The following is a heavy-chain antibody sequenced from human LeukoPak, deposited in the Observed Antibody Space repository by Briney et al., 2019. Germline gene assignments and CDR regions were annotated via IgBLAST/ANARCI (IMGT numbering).Heavy chain of an antibody. CDR1: GFTFSTTG. V-gene: IGHV3-23*01. CDR3: AKTASSSGE. J-gene: IGHJ4*02. CDR2: ISSSADKT. D-gene: IGHD6-6*01. Sequence: GGPLRLSCAASGFTFSTTGMSWVRQAPGKGLEWVSGISSSADKTYYTDSVKGRFSVFRDNSRNTLYLQMNNLRVGDTALYYCAKTASSSGEWGQGTLVTVSS.